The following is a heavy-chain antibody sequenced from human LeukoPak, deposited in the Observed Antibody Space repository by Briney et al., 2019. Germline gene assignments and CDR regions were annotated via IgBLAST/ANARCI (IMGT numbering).Heavy chain of an antibody. Sequence: GGSLRLSCAASGFTFSNAWMSWVRQAPGKGLEWVANIKQDGSEKYYVDSVKGRFTISRDNAKNTLYLQMNSLRAEDTAVYYCVTGYRYFDYWGQGTLVTVSS. CDR3: VTGYRYFDY. D-gene: IGHD3-9*01. CDR2: IKQDGSEK. V-gene: IGHV3-7*01. J-gene: IGHJ4*02. CDR1: GFTFSNAW.